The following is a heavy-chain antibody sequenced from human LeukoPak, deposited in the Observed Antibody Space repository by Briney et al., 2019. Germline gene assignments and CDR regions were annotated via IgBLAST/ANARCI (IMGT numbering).Heavy chain of an antibody. CDR1: GGSISSGSYY. J-gene: IGHJ3*02. CDR3: ARGPYSYDSSGAFDI. Sequence: SETLSLTCTVSGGSISSGSYYWSWIRQPAGKGLEWIGRTSSSGSTNYNPSLKSRVTISVDTSKNQFSLKLSSVTAADTAVYFCARGPYSYDSSGAFDIWGQRTMVTVSS. V-gene: IGHV4-61*02. CDR2: TSSSGST. D-gene: IGHD3-22*01.